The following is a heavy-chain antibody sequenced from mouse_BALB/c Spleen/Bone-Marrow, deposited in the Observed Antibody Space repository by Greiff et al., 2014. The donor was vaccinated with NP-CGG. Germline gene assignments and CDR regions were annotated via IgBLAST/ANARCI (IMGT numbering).Heavy chain of an antibody. J-gene: IGHJ2*03. V-gene: IGHV5-6-3*01. CDR2: INSNGGST. CDR3: ARVWYFDY. Sequence: EVKLMESGGGLVQPGGSLKLSCAASGFTFSSYGMSWVRQTPDKRLELVATINSNGGSTYYPDSVKGRFTISRDNAKNTLYLQMSSLKSEDTAMYYCARVWYFDYWGQGTSLTVSP. CDR1: GFTFSSYG.